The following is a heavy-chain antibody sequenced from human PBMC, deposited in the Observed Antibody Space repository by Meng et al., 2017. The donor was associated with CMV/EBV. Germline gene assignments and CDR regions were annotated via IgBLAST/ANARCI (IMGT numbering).Heavy chain of an antibody. D-gene: IGHD2-2*02. CDR3: AREGYGSSTSCYTALSLANNGMDV. CDR2: IIPIFGTA. CDR1: AGTFSSYA. V-gene: IGHV1-69*05. Sequence: SVKVSCKASAGTFSSYAISWVRQAPGQGLEWMGGIIPIFGTANYAQKFQGRVTITTDESTSTAYMELSSLRSEDTAVYYCAREGYGSSTSCYTALSLANNGMDVWGQGTTVTVSS. J-gene: IGHJ6*02.